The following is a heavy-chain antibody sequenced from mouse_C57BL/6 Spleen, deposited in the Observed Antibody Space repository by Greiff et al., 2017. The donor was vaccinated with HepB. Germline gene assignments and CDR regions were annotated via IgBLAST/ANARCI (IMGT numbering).Heavy chain of an antibody. V-gene: IGHV1-5*01. J-gene: IGHJ2*01. Sequence: VQLQQSGTVLARPGASVKMSCKTSGYTFTSYWMHWVKQRPGQGLEWIGAIYPGNSDTSYNQKFKGKAKLTAVTSASTAYMELSSLTNEDSAVYYCTEGFTTVVATGFDYWGQGTTLTVSS. CDR3: TEGFTTVVATGFDY. D-gene: IGHD1-1*01. CDR2: IYPGNSDT. CDR1: GYTFTSYW.